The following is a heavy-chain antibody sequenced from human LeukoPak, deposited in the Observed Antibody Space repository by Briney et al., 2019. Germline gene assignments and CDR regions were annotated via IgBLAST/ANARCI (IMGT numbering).Heavy chain of an antibody. CDR3: AKEVPFYADYLSYFDS. V-gene: IGHV3-23*01. CDR2: IGHSGSNT. D-gene: IGHD4-17*01. CDR1: GFTVGSNY. Sequence: SGGSLRLSCAASGFTVGSNYMSWVRQAPGKGLEWVSAIGHSGSNTYYADSVRGRFTISRDNSKNTLYPQMDSLRAEDTAIYYCAKEVPFYADYLSYFDSWGQGTLVTVSS. J-gene: IGHJ4*02.